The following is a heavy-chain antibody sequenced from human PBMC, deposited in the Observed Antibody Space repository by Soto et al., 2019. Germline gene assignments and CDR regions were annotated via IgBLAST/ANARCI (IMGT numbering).Heavy chain of an antibody. Sequence: ETLSLTCAVYGGSFSGYYWSWIRQPPGKGLEWIGEINHSGSTNYNPSLKSRVTISVDTSKNQFSLKLSSVTAADTAVYYCARDPTAIQLWSWSLPYYYYGMDVWGQGTTVTVSS. CDR2: INHSGST. CDR1: GGSFSGYY. CDR3: ARDPTAIQLWSWSLPYYYYGMDV. V-gene: IGHV4-34*01. D-gene: IGHD5-18*01. J-gene: IGHJ6*02.